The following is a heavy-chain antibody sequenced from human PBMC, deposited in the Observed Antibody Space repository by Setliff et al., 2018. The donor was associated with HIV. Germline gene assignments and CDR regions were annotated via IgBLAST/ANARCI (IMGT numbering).Heavy chain of an antibody. V-gene: IGHV4-59*05. D-gene: IGHD3-10*01. Sequence: SETLSLTCTVSGGSISNYYWSWIRQPPGRGLEWIASISFSGNTYYNPSLKNRVTISVDTSKNQFSLKTSSVTATDTAVYYCLGYHSGTWALDYWSQGTLVTVSS. CDR2: ISFSGNT. CDR3: LGYHSGTWALDY. J-gene: IGHJ4*02. CDR1: GGSISNYY.